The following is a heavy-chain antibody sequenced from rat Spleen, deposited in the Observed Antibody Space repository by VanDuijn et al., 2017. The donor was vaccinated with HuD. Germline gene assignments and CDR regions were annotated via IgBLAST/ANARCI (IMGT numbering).Heavy chain of an antibody. CDR2: ISSDGGST. CDR3: ASRTGNWFAY. D-gene: IGHD5-1*01. Sequence: EVQLVETGGGLVQPGRSLKLSCVASGFTFSDYYMAWVRQAPTKGLEWLGTISSDGGSTYYRDSVKGRFTISRDNARSVLDLEMDSLRSEDTATYYCASRTGNWFAYWGQGTLVTVSS. V-gene: IGHV5-29*01. J-gene: IGHJ3*01. CDR1: GFTFSDYY.